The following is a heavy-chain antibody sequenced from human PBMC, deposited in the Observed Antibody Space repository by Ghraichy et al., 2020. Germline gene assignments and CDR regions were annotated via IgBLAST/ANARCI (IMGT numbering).Heavy chain of an antibody. Sequence: SETLSLTCTVSGGSISSSSYCWGWIRQPPGKGLEWIGCIHYTGSTYYNPSLKSRVTISVDTSKNQFSLKLSSVTAADTAVYYCATIGWELLHDKDYYYYGMDVWGQGTTVTVSS. V-gene: IGHV4-39*01. D-gene: IGHD1-26*01. J-gene: IGHJ6*02. CDR1: GGSISSSSYC. CDR3: ATIGWELLHDKDYYYYGMDV. CDR2: IHYTGST.